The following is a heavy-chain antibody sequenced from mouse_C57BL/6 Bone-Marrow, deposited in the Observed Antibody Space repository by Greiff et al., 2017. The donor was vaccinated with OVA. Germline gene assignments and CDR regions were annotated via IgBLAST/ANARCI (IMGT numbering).Heavy chain of an antibody. V-gene: IGHV1-85*01. CDR1: GYTFTSYD. J-gene: IGHJ4*01. CDR2: INPNNGGT. Sequence: QVQLQQSGPELVKPGASVKLSCKASGYTFTSYDINWVKQRPGQGLEWIGDINPNNGGTGYNQKFKGKATLTGDKSSSTAYMELRSLTSDDSAVYYCARYGTHYYCSSLMDYWGQGTSVTVSS. D-gene: IGHD1-1*01. CDR3: ARYGTHYYCSSLMDY.